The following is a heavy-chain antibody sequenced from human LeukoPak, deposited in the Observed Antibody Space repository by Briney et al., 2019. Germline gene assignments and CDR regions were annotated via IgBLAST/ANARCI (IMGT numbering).Heavy chain of an antibody. CDR1: GYTFTNYG. CDR2: ISAYNGNT. CDR3: ARGGYDFWSGYYTGNWFDP. Sequence: ASVKVSCKASGYTFTNYGISWVRQAPGQGLEWMGWISAYNGNTNYAQKLQGRVTMTTDTSTSTAYMELRSLRSDDTAVYYCARGGYDFWSGYYTGNWFDPWGQGTLVTVSS. V-gene: IGHV1-18*01. J-gene: IGHJ5*02. D-gene: IGHD3-3*01.